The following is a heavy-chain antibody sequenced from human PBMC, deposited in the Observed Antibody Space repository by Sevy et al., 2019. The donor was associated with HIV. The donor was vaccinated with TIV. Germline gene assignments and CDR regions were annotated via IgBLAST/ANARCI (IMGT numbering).Heavy chain of an antibody. V-gene: IGHV1-69*13. D-gene: IGHD3-3*01. J-gene: IGHJ6*02. CDR3: AGDPGVFGRDYYYGMDV. CDR2: IIPIFGTA. CDR1: GGTFSSYA. Sequence: ASVKVSCKASGGTFSSYAISWVRQAPGQGLEWMGGIIPIFGTANYAQKFQGRVTITADESTSTAYMELSSLRSEDTAVYYCAGDPGVFGRDYYYGMDVWGQGTTVTVSS.